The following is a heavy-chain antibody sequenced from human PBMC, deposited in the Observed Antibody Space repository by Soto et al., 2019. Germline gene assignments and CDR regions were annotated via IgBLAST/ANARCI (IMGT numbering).Heavy chain of an antibody. V-gene: IGHV4-61*01. Sequence: QVQLQESGPGLVKPSETLSLTCTVSGGSVSSGHFYWSWIRQPPGQGLEWIGYIYYSGSTKYNPPLRSRFTISVDTSKNQSSLQLTSVTAADTAVYYCARSGSGSGWLGGQGTLVTVSS. J-gene: IGHJ4*02. CDR1: GGSVSSGHFY. CDR3: ARSGSGSGWL. CDR2: IYYSGST. D-gene: IGHD6-19*01.